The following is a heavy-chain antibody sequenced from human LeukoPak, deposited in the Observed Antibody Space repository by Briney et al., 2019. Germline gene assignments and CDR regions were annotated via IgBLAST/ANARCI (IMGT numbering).Heavy chain of an antibody. J-gene: IGHJ4*02. D-gene: IGHD2-8*02. Sequence: GGSLRLSCAASGFTFSSYAMSWVRQAPGKGLEWLAVISYDGRNKYYADSVKGRFTISRDNSKNTLYLQMNSLRAEDTAVYYCAKAEYCTGARCYSAAFAYWGQGTLVTVSS. V-gene: IGHV3-30*18. CDR2: ISYDGRNK. CDR1: GFTFSSYA. CDR3: AKAEYCTGARCYSAAFAY.